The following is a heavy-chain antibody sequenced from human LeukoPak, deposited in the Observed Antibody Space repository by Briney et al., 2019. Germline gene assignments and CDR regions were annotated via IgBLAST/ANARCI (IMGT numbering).Heavy chain of an antibody. CDR1: GGSISSSSYY. CDR3: ARGWGSSWWFDY. Sequence: PSETLSLTCTVSGGSISSSSYYWGWIRQPPGKGLEWIGSIYYSGSTNYNPSLKSRVTISVDTSKNQFSLKLRSVTAADTAVYYCARGWGSSWWFDYWGQGTLVTVSS. V-gene: IGHV4-39*07. J-gene: IGHJ4*02. CDR2: IYYSGST. D-gene: IGHD6-13*01.